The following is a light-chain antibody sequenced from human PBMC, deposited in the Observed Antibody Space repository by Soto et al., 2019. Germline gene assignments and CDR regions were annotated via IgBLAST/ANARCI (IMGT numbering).Light chain of an antibody. CDR3: CSYAGSYPWV. CDR1: SSDVGDYNY. CDR2: AVN. V-gene: IGLV2-11*01. Sequence: QSALTQPRSVSGSPGQSVAISCTGTSSDVGDYNYVSWYQQHPGKAPKLLIYAVNMRPSGVPDRFSGSKSGNTASLTVSGLHAEDEADYSCCSYAGSYPWVFGVGTKLTVL. J-gene: IGLJ3*02.